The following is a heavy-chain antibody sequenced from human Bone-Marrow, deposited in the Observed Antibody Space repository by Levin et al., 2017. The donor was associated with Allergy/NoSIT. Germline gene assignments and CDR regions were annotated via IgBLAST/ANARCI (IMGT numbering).Heavy chain of an antibody. CDR3: ARDNILGGADRRFDI. V-gene: IGHV1-69*10. D-gene: IGHD2-21*01. CDR2: IIPAVGIT. Sequence: ASVKVSCKPSGGTFRTYAISWVRQAPGQGLEWMGRIIPAVGITDYAQNFQGRVTLTADTFTSTAYMELSSLRSVDTDNYVCARDNILGGADRRFDIWGQGTMVTVSS. J-gene: IGHJ3*02. CDR1: GGTFRTYA.